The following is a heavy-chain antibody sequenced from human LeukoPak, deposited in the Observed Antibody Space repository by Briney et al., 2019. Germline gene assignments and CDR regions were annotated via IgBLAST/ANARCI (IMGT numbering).Heavy chain of an antibody. V-gene: IGHV4-59*01. CDR2: IYYSGST. CDR3: ARTGSSSWYVGDFDY. CDR1: GVSISSYY. D-gene: IGHD6-13*01. Sequence: PSETLSLTCTVSGVSISSYYWSWIRQPPGKGLEWIGYIYYSGSTNYNPSLKSRVTISVDTSKNQFSLKLSSVTAADTAVYYCARTGSSSWYVGDFDYWGQGTLVTVSS. J-gene: IGHJ4*02.